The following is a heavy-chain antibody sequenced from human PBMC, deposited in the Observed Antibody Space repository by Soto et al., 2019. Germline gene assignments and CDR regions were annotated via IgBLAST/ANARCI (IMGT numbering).Heavy chain of an antibody. CDR3: ARDNSYGFDY. Sequence: SETLPLTCAVSGGSISSGGYSWSWIRQPPGKGLEWIGYIYHSGSTYYNPSLKSRVTISVDRSKNQFSLKLSSVTAADTAVYYCARDNSYGFDYWGQGTLVTVSS. CDR2: IYHSGST. D-gene: IGHD5-18*01. CDR1: GGSISSGGYS. J-gene: IGHJ4*02. V-gene: IGHV4-30-2*01.